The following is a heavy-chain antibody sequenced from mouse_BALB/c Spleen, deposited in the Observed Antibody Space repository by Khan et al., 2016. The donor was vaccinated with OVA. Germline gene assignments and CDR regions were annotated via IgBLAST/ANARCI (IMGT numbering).Heavy chain of an antibody. CDR2: IWGDGST. CDR3: AKWGTANYYARDY. V-gene: IGHV2-3*01. CDR1: GFSLTSYG. J-gene: IGHJ4*01. D-gene: IGHD1-2*01. Sequence: QVQLKESGPGLVAPSQSLSITCTVSGFSLTSYGVNWVRQPPGKGLEWLGVIWGDGSTNYHSTLMSRLSISKDNSQSQFFLKLSSLQTDDTATYYCAKWGTANYYARDYWGQGTSVTVSS.